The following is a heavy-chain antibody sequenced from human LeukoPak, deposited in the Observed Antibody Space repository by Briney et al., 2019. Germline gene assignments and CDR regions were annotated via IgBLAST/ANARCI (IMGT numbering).Heavy chain of an antibody. CDR2: IYSTGTT. V-gene: IGHV4-4*07. D-gene: IGHD1-26*01. CDR3: ARAPSAGSRIYFDN. CDR1: GGSISNYY. J-gene: IGHJ4*02. Sequence: SETLSLTCTVSGGSISNYYWSWIRKPAGKGLELVGRIYSTGTTAYNPSLNSRVTMSVDTSKNQFSLNLNSVTAADTAEYFCARAPSAGSRIYFDNWGQGTLVTVSS.